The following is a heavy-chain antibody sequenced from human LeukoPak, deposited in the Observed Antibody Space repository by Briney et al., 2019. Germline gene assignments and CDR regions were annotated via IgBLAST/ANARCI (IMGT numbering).Heavy chain of an antibody. CDR3: AKQLGYCSDGSCYFPY. CDR1: GFTFSSYS. CDR2: ISNNGGYT. D-gene: IGHD2-15*01. V-gene: IGHV3-23*01. Sequence: GESLRLSCAASGFTFSSYSMNWVRQAPGKGLEWVSSISNNGGYTYYADSVQGRFTISRDNSKSTLCLQMNSLRAEDTAVYYCAKQLGYCSDGSCYFPYWGQGTLVTVSS. J-gene: IGHJ4*02.